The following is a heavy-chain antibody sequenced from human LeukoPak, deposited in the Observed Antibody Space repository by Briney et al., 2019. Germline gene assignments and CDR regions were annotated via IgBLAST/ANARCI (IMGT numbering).Heavy chain of an antibody. CDR3: ARVDSSSWYSADY. CDR1: GFTFSSYG. Sequence: GGSLRLSCAASGFTFSSYGMHWVRQAPGKGLEWVAVISYDGSNKYYADSVKGRFTISRDNSKNTLYLQMNSLRAEDTAVYYCARVDSSSWYSADYWGQGTLVTVSS. CDR2: ISYDGSNK. J-gene: IGHJ4*02. D-gene: IGHD6-13*01. V-gene: IGHV3-30*03.